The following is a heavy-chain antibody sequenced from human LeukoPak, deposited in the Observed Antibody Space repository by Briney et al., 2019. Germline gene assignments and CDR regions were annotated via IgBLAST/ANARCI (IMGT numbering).Heavy chain of an antibody. CDR3: ARAGSYDFWSGHAYYFDY. CDR2: IYTSGST. V-gene: IGHV4-4*07. J-gene: IGHJ4*02. D-gene: IGHD3-3*01. Sequence: SETLSLTCTVPGGSISSYYWSWIRQPAGKGLEWIGRIYTSGSTNYNPSLKSRVTMSLDTSKNQFSLKLSSVTAADTAVYYRARAGSYDFWSGHAYYFDYWGQGTLVTVSS. CDR1: GGSISSYY.